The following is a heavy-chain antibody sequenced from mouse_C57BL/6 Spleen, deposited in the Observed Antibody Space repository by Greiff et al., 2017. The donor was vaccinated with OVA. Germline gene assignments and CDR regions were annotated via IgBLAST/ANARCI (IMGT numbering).Heavy chain of an antibody. J-gene: IGHJ2*01. V-gene: IGHV1-76*01. CDR2: IYPGSGNT. Sequence: VMLVESGAELVRPGASVKLSCKASGYTFTDYYINWVKRRPGQGLEWIARIYPGSGNTYYNEKFKGKATLTAEKSSSTAYMQLSSLTSEDSAVYFCARAQDYYFDYWGQGTTLTVSS. CDR1: GYTFTDYY. CDR3: ARAQDYYFDY.